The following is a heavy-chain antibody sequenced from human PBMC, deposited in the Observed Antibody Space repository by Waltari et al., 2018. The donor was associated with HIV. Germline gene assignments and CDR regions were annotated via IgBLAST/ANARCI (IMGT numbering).Heavy chain of an antibody. D-gene: IGHD2-21*02. J-gene: IGHJ4*02. CDR1: GYRVTTNW. Sequence: VQLVQSGTEVKKPGESLTISCKASGYRVTTNWLAWVRQRPGKGRGWMGIVYPGDSETRYSPAFEGQVTISVDKSIATAYLQWSSLKASDSAVYYCARPGLAYCGGDCYYHFWGQGTLVSVSS. CDR3: ARPGLAYCGGDCYYHF. V-gene: IGHV5-51*01. CDR2: VYPGDSET.